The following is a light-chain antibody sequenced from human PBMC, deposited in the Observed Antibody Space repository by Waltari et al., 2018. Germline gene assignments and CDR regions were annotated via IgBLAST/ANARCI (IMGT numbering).Light chain of an antibody. J-gene: IGLJ2*01. V-gene: IGLV3-10*01. CDR3: YSTDRTGKQRV. CDR1: ALPNKY. CDR2: EDN. Sequence: SYELTQPPSVSVSPGQTARITCSGDALPNKYGYWYQQKSGQAPVLVTYEDNERRSGSPERFSGSSSGTMVTLTISVAQVEDEGDHYCYSTDRTGKQRVFGGGTKLTVL.